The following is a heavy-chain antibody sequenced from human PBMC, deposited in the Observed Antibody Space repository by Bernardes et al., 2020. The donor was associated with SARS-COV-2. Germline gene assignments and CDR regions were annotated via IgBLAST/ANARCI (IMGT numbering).Heavy chain of an antibody. J-gene: IGHJ4*02. CDR1: GFTFRNHW. D-gene: IGHD4-17*01. V-gene: IGHV3-7*01. CDR2: INQDGSEK. CDR3: VTGGGLPDY. Sequence: GGSLRLSCAASGFTFRNHWMSWVRQAPGKGLEWVANINQDGSEKNYVDSVRGRFTISRDNAKSSLYLQMNSLRVEDTAVYYCVTGGGLPDYWGQGTLVTVSS.